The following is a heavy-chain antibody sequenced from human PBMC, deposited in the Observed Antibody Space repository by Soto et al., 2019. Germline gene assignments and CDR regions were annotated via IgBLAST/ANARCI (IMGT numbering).Heavy chain of an antibody. D-gene: IGHD6-13*01. CDR1: GFTFTNDA. CDR2: ISSSGGST. CDR3: AKRGHSTSWYWFDP. J-gene: IGHJ5*02. Sequence: EVQLVESGGGLVQPGGSLRLSCAASGFTFTNDAMSWVRQAPGKGLEWVSSISSSGGSTYYADSVQGRFTISRDNSNNTLYLQLDSLSAEETAVYFCAKRGHSTSWYWFDPWGQGTQVTVSS. V-gene: IGHV3-23*04.